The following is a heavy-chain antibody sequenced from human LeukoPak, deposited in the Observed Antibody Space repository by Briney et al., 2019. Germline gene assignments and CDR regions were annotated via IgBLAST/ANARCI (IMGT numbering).Heavy chain of an antibody. CDR1: GGSISSGGYY. CDR3: ARSYRVYSYGH. Sequence: SQTLSLTCTVSGGSISSGGYYWRWIRQHPGKGLERIGYIYYSGSTYYNPSLKSRVTISVDTSKNQFSLKLSSVTAADTAVYYCARSYRVYSYGHWGQGTLVTVYS. D-gene: IGHD5-18*01. CDR2: IYYSGST. J-gene: IGHJ4*02. V-gene: IGHV4-31*03.